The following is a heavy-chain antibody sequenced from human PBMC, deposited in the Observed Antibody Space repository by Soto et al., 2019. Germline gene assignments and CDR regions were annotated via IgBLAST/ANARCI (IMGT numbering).Heavy chain of an antibody. CDR3: ARPPAIAAAGFPTPAEYFQH. V-gene: IGHV4-39*01. CDR1: GGSISSSSYY. Sequence: QLQLQESGPGLVKPSETLSLTCTVSGGSISSSSYYWGWIRQPPGKGLEWIGSIYDSWSTYYNPSLTSRVTISVDTSKNQFSLKLSSVTAADTAVYYCARPPAIAAAGFPTPAEYFQHWGQGTLVTVSS. D-gene: IGHD6-13*01. CDR2: IYDSWST. J-gene: IGHJ1*01.